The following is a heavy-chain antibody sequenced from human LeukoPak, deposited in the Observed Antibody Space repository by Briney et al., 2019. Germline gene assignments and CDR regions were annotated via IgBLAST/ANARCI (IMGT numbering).Heavy chain of an antibody. Sequence: SQTLSLTCTVSSGSISSGNYYWSWIRQPAGKGLEWIGRIYTSGSTNYNTPLGSRITISLDTSKNQFSLKLSSVTAADTAVYYCARDDYGDYGRYWGQGTLVTVSS. CDR2: IYTSGST. CDR1: SGSISSGNYY. V-gene: IGHV4-61*02. J-gene: IGHJ4*02. D-gene: IGHD4-17*01. CDR3: ARDDYGDYGRY.